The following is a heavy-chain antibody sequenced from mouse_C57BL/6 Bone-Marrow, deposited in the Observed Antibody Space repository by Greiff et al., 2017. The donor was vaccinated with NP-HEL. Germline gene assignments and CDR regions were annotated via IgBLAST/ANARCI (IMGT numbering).Heavy chain of an antibody. CDR1: GYSITSGYY. Sequence: DVQLQESGPGLVKPSQSLSLTCSVTGYSITSGYYWNWIRQFPGNKLEWMGYISYDGSNNYNPSLKNRISITRDTSKNQFFLKLNSVTTEDTATYYCARFYYYGSHFDYWGQGTTLTVSS. CDR2: ISYDGSN. CDR3: ARFYYYGSHFDY. D-gene: IGHD1-1*01. J-gene: IGHJ2*01. V-gene: IGHV3-6*01.